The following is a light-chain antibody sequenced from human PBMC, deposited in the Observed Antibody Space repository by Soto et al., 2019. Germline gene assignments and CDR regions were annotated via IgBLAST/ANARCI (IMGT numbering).Light chain of an antibody. J-gene: IGLJ2*01. V-gene: IGLV2-8*01. CDR2: EVS. CDR1: SSDVGVYNY. CDR3: SSFAGNNNLV. Sequence: QSALTQPPSASGSPGQSVTISCTGTSSDVGVYNYVSWYQQHPGKAPKPMIYEVSKRPSGVPDRFSGSKSGNTASLTVSGLQAEGEADYYCSSFAGNNNLVFGGGTKLTVL.